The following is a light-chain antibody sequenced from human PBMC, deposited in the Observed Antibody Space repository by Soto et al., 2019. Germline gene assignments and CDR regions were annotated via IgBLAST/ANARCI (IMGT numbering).Light chain of an antibody. V-gene: IGKV1-5*01. CDR2: NAS. Sequence: DIPMTQSPSSVSAFAGDRVTVTCRASQCISDRLAWFRQRPGKAPNLLINNASNLIGEVPSRFSGSGSGTEFPLTISSLQPEDFANYYCLHYSTFPRTFGEGTKVDIK. J-gene: IGKJ4*01. CDR1: QCISDR. CDR3: LHYSTFPRT.